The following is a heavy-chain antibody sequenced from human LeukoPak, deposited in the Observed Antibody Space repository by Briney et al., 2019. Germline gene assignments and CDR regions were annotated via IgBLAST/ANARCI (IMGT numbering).Heavy chain of an antibody. CDR2: TYSRSKWYK. D-gene: IGHD3-10*01. CDR3: ARSSGLHYFDY. V-gene: IGHV6-1*01. CDR1: AVSISDNSCI. J-gene: IGHJ4*02. Sequence: SQTLSFTAAIGAVSISDNSCIWLWIRQSPSRSLGWMGSTYSRSKWYKDYGVSVKSRITLNVDTSKNQFSLQLNSVTPEDTAVYYCARSSGLHYFDYWGQGTQVTVSS.